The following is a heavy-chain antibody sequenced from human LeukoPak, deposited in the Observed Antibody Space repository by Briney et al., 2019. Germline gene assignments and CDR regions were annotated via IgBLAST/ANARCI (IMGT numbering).Heavy chain of an antibody. V-gene: IGHV4-59*08. CDR2: IYYSGST. CDR1: GGSISSYY. Sequence: SETLSLTCTVSGGSISSYYWSWIRQPPGKGLEWIGYIYYSGSTNYNPSLKSRVTISVDTSKNQFSLKLSSVTAADTAVYYCARHSSIAVAGSYWFDPWGQGTLVTVSS. J-gene: IGHJ5*02. CDR3: ARHSSIAVAGSYWFDP. D-gene: IGHD6-19*01.